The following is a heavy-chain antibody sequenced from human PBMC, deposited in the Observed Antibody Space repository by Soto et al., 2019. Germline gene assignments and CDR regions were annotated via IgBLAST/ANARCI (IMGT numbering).Heavy chain of an antibody. J-gene: IGHJ5*02. Sequence: SETLSLTCAVSGGSISSGGYSWSWIRQPPGKGLEWIGYIYHSGSTYYNPSLKSRVTISVDRSKNQFSLKLSSVTAADTAVYYCARGPNIVRMLETRFDPWGQGTLVTVSS. CDR3: ARGPNIVRMLETRFDP. CDR1: GGSISSGGYS. CDR2: IYHSGST. V-gene: IGHV4-30-2*01. D-gene: IGHD2-8*01.